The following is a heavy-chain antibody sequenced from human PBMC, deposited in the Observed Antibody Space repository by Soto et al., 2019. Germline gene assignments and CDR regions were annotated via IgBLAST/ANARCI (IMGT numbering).Heavy chain of an antibody. CDR1: GYTFTSYA. CDR3: ARDPMGVVIAVPLP. Sequence: GASVKVSCKASGYTFTSYAMHWGRQAPGQRLEWMGWINAGNGNTKYSQKFQGRVTITRDTSASTAYMELSSLRSEDTAVYYCARDPMGVVIAVPLPWGQGTLVTVSS. J-gene: IGHJ5*02. D-gene: IGHD2-21*01. V-gene: IGHV1-3*01. CDR2: INAGNGNT.